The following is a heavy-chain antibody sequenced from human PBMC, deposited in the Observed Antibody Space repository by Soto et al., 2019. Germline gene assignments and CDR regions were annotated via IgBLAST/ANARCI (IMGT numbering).Heavy chain of an antibody. J-gene: IGHJ6*02. Sequence: ASVKVSCKASGYTFTSYGISWVRQAPGQGLEWMGWISAYNGNTNYAQKLQGRATMTTDTSTSTADMELGCLTSADTAVYYCARCRQVTIFGVVISPPYFFYGMDVWVQGATVPVSS. D-gene: IGHD3-3*01. CDR2: ISAYNGNT. V-gene: IGHV1-18*01. CDR1: GYTFTSYG. CDR3: ARCRQVTIFGVVISPPYFFYGMDV.